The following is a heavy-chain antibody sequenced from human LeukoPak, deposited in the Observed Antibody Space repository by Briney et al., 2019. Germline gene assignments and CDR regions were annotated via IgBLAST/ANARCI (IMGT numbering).Heavy chain of an antibody. CDR2: ISSSSSYI. CDR1: RFTFSSYS. D-gene: IGHD3-22*01. V-gene: IGHV3-21*01. CDR3: ARVNYYDSSGQYFDY. J-gene: IGHJ4*02. Sequence: GGSLRLSCAASRFTFSSYSMNWVRQARGKGLEWVSSISSSSSYIYYADSVKGRFTISRDNAKNSLYLQMNSLRAEDTAVYYCARVNYYDSSGQYFDYWGQGTLVTVSS.